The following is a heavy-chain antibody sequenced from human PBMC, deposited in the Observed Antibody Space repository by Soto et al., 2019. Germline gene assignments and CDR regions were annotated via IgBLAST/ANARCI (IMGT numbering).Heavy chain of an antibody. CDR3: ARDRSDSSRADSFDI. CDR2: IYRGRAT. D-gene: IGHD6-25*01. CDR1: GFSVSNTY. V-gene: IGHV3-53*01. J-gene: IGHJ3*02. Sequence: GGSLRLSCAVSGFSVSNTYMSWVRQAPGKGLEWISVIYRGRATYYADSVKGRFTISRDDSRNTVYLQMNSLTTEDTAVYFCARDRSDSSRADSFDIWGQGTMVTVSS.